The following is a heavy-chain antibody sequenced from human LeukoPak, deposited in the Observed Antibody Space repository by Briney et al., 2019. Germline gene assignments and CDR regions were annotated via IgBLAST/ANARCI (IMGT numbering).Heavy chain of an antibody. J-gene: IGHJ4*02. Sequence: GGPLRLSCAASGFTFSSYEMNWVRQAPGKGLEWVSYISSSGSTIYYADSVKGRFTISRDNAKNSLYLQMNSLRAEDTAVYYCASLRLGELFDYWGQGTLVTVSS. V-gene: IGHV3-48*03. D-gene: IGHD3-16*01. CDR2: ISSSGSTI. CDR3: ASLRLGELFDY. CDR1: GFTFSSYE.